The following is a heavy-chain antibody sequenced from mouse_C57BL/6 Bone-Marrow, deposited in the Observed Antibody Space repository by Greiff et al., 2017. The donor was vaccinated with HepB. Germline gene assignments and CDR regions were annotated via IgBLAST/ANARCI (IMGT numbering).Heavy chain of an antibody. CDR1: GDSFTVYY. J-gene: IGHJ3*01. CDR2: VNPNNGVT. V-gene: IGHV1-26*01. Sequence: VQLQHPGPDLVKPGTSVKISCKASGDSFTVYYMNWVKQSHGKSLEWIGRVNPNNGVTYYNQKFKDKAILTIDKSSTTAYMDLRSLTSADSAVYYCARRMAYWGQGTLVTVSA. CDR3: ARRMAY.